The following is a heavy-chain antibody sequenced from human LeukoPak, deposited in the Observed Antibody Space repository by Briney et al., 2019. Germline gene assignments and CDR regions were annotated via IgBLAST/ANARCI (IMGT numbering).Heavy chain of an antibody. CDR2: IKSDGST. Sequence: RGALRLSCAPSLCTFSTYWMHWVRQAPRQGLVWVSRIKSDGSTNYADSVKGRFTISRDNAKNTVSLQMNSLRPEDTGVYYCARAPSEIGGYYPEYFRHWGQGTLVTVSS. V-gene: IGHV3-74*01. J-gene: IGHJ1*01. D-gene: IGHD3-3*01. CDR1: LCTFSTYW. CDR3: ARAPSEIGGYYPEYFRH.